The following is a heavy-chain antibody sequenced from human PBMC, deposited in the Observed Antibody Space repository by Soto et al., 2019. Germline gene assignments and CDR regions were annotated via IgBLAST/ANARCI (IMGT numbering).Heavy chain of an antibody. Sequence: QVQLQESGPGLLKPSETLSLTCTVSGGSISNYYWSWIRQPPGKGLEWIGYIYYTGRTNYNASLTSLVTISVDTSENQFSLRLSSVTAADTAIYYCARGRDWLDYWGQGTLVPVSS. CDR3: ARGRDWLDY. J-gene: IGHJ4*02. D-gene: IGHD3-9*01. V-gene: IGHV4-59*01. CDR1: GGSISNYY. CDR2: IYYTGRT.